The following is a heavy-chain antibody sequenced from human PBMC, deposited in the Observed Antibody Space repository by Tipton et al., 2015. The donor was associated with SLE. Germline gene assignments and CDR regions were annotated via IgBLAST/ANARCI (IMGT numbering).Heavy chain of an antibody. Sequence: QLVQSGAEVKKPGESLKISCKGSADSFTTYWISWVRQTPGKGLEWMGFIYPGDSDTKYSPSFEGQVTISADKSTSTAYVQWNSLKTSDSAMYYCARQGSSAWSRMDVWGQGTTVTVSS. CDR2: IYPGDSDT. J-gene: IGHJ6*02. V-gene: IGHV5-51*01. CDR1: ADSFTTYW. CDR3: ARQGSSAWSRMDV. D-gene: IGHD6-13*01.